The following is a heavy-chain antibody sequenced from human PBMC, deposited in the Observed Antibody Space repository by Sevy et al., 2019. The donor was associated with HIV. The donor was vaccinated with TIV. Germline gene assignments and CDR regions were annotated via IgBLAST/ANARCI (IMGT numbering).Heavy chain of an antibody. Sequence: GGSLRLSCAASGFTFSSYWMSWVRQAPGKGLEWVANIKQDGSDKYYVDSVKGRFTISRDNDKNSLYMKMNSLRDEDTGECYCANVWRIVVVPARRNWFDLWGQGTMVTVSS. CDR1: GFTFSSYW. CDR2: IKQDGSDK. CDR3: ANVWRIVVVPARRNWFDL. D-gene: IGHD2-2*01. V-gene: IGHV3-7*01. J-gene: IGHJ5*02.